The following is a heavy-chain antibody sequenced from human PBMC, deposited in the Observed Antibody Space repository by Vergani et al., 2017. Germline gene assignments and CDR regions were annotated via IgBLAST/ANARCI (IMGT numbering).Heavy chain of an antibody. CDR1: GGSISSGGYY. CDR3: ARTIVAKYGDYVRGFDY. V-gene: IGHV4-31*03. Sequence: QVQLPESGPGLVKPSQTLSLTCTVSGGSISSGGYYWSWIRQHPGKGLEWIGYIYYSGSTNYNPSLKSRVTISVDTSKNQFSLKLSSVTAADTAVYYCARTIVAKYGDYVRGFDYWGQGTLVTVSS. J-gene: IGHJ4*02. CDR2: IYYSGST. D-gene: IGHD4-17*01.